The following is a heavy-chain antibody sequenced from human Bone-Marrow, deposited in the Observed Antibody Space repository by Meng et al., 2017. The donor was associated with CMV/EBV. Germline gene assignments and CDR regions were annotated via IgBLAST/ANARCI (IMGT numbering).Heavy chain of an antibody. Sequence: GESLKISCVASGFTFSSYSMNWVRQAPGKGLEWVSSISSSSSYIYYADSVKGRFTISRDNAKNSLYLQMNSLRAEDTAVYYCARDSPENWGQGTLVTVSS. J-gene: IGHJ4*02. CDR1: GFTFSSYS. CDR2: ISSSSSYI. V-gene: IGHV3-21*01. CDR3: ARDSPEN.